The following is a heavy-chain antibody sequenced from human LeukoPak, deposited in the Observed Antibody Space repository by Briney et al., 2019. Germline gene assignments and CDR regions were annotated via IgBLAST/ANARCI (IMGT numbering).Heavy chain of an antibody. CDR1: GFTFSSYA. Sequence: GGSLRLSCAASGFTFSSYAMSWVRQAPGKGLEWVSAISGSGSSTYYADSVKGRFTISRDNSKNTLYLQMNSLRAEDTAVYYCAKIGSSSWYSEYYFDYWGQGTLVTVSS. D-gene: IGHD6-13*01. CDR2: ISGSGSST. V-gene: IGHV3-23*01. CDR3: AKIGSSSWYSEYYFDY. J-gene: IGHJ4*02.